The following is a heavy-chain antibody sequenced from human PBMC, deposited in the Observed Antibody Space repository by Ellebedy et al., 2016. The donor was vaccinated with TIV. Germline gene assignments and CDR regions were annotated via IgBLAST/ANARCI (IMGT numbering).Heavy chain of an antibody. J-gene: IGHJ5*02. CDR1: EFAFETDW. V-gene: IGHV3-7*01. CDR3: ARDVWGGGWA. Sequence: GESLKISCAASEFAFETDWMTWVRQAPGKGLEWVANIKQDGSEQYYVDSVKGRFPISRDNAKNSVYLQLSSLGAEDTAVYYCARDVWGGGWAWGQGTPVTVSS. D-gene: IGHD6-19*01. CDR2: IKQDGSEQ.